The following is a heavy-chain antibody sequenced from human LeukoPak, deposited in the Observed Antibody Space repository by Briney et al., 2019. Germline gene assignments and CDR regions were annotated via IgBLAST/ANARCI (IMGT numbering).Heavy chain of an antibody. CDR2: IRSSSSYI. CDR3: ARPGIAVAGEFFDY. CDR1: GFTFSSYS. V-gene: IGHV3-21*01. J-gene: IGHJ4*02. D-gene: IGHD6-19*01. Sequence: GGSLRLSCAASGFTFSSYSMNWIRQAPGKGLEWVSFIRSSSSYIYYADSVKGRFTISRDNAKNSLYLQMNSLRAEDTAVYYCARPGIAVAGEFFDYWGQGTLVTVSS.